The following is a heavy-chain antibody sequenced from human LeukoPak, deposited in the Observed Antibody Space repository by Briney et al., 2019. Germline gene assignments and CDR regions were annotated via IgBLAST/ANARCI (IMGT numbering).Heavy chain of an antibody. CDR1: GFTFSSYS. CDR3: ARDFISGPYFDY. D-gene: IGHD6-25*01. CDR2: ISSSSSYI. J-gene: IGHJ4*02. Sequence: GGSLRLSCAASGFTFSSYSMNWVRQAPGKGLEWVSSISSSSSYIYYADSVKGRFTISRDNAKNSLYLQMNSLRAEDTAVYYCARDFISGPYFDYWGQRTLVTVSS. V-gene: IGHV3-21*01.